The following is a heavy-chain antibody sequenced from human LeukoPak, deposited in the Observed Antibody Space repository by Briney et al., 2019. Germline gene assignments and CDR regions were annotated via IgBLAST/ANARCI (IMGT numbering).Heavy chain of an antibody. D-gene: IGHD1-26*01. CDR3: ARRRGSYSAAFDY. CDR1: GGSISSYY. J-gene: IGHJ4*02. Sequence: SETLSLTCTVSGGSISSYYWNWIRQPPGKGLEWIGYIYYSGSTNYNPSLESRVTISVDTSKNQFSLKLSSVTAADTAVYYCARRRGSYSAAFDYWGQGTLVTVSS. CDR2: IYYSGST. V-gene: IGHV4-59*08.